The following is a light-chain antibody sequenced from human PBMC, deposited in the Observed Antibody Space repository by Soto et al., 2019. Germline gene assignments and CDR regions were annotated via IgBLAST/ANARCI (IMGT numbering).Light chain of an antibody. Sequence: DIQITQSPTTLSASVGDRVTITCRASQSISKWLAWYQQKPGKAPKLLIYDASTLESGVPSRFSGSGSGTEFTLTISSLQTDDFATYYCQQYNSYSTWTFGQGTTVEIK. CDR3: QQYNSYSTWT. J-gene: IGKJ1*01. CDR2: DAS. V-gene: IGKV1-5*01. CDR1: QSISKW.